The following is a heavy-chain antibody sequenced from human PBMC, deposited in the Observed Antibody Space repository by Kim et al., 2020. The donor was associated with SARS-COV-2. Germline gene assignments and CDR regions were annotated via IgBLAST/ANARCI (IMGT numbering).Heavy chain of an antibody. CDR3: AGLGGYNWNDGWFDP. D-gene: IGHD1-20*01. Sequence: DSGKGRFTISRDNAKNSLYLQMTSLRAEDTAVYYCAGLGGYNWNDGWFDPWGQGTLVTVSS. V-gene: IGHV3-21*01. J-gene: IGHJ5*02.